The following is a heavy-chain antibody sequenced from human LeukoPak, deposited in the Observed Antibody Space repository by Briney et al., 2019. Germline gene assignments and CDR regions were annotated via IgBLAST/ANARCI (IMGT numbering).Heavy chain of an antibody. V-gene: IGHV4-30-2*01. CDR2: IYHSGST. D-gene: IGHD2-15*01. CDR1: GDSISSDGYS. CDR3: ARETRYCSGGSCYSGMDV. J-gene: IGHJ6*02. Sequence: PSQTLSLTCAVSGDSISSDGYSWSWVRQPPGKGLEWIGYIYHSGSTYYNPSLKSRVTISVDRSKSQFSLNLSSVTAADTAVYYCARETRYCSGGSCYSGMDVWGQGTTVTVSS.